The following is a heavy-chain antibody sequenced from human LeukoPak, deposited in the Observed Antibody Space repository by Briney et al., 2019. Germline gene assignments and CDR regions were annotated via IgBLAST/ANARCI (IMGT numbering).Heavy chain of an antibody. CDR2: ISSSSYI. Sequence: PGGSLRLSCAASGFTFSSYSMNWVRQAPGKGLEWVSSISSSSYIYYADSVKGRFTISRGNAKNSLYLQMNSLRAEDTAVYYCAREEYSSGWYYFDYWGQGTLVTVSS. V-gene: IGHV3-21*01. CDR1: GFTFSSYS. CDR3: AREEYSSGWYYFDY. J-gene: IGHJ4*02. D-gene: IGHD6-19*01.